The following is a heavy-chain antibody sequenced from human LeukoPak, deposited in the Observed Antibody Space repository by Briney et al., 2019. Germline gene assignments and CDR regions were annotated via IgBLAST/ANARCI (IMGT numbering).Heavy chain of an antibody. CDR3: ARFFWSGLNNWFDP. CDR2: ISAYNGNT. V-gene: IGHV1-18*01. J-gene: IGHJ5*02. Sequence: ASVKVSCKASGYTFTSYGISWVRQAPGQGLEWMGWISAYNGNTNYAQKLQGRVTMTTDTSTSTAYMELRSVRSDDTAVYYCARFFWSGLNNWFDPWGQGTLVTVSS. CDR1: GYTFTSYG. D-gene: IGHD3-3*01.